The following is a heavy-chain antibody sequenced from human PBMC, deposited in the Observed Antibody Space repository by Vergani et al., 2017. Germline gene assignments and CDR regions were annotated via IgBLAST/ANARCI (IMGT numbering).Heavy chain of an antibody. CDR3: AHTRSSGYTYYVMDV. Sequence: QITLKESGPTLVKPTQTLTLTCTFSGFSLTTTRVGVSWIRQPPGEALEWLALIYWDNDKDYSPSLKSRLTITKDTSKNQVVLTMTNMDPVDTATYFCAHTRSSGYTYYVMDVWGKGTTVTVSS. CDR2: IYWDNDK. D-gene: IGHD3-22*01. V-gene: IGHV2-5*02. CDR1: GFSLTTTRVG. J-gene: IGHJ6*03.